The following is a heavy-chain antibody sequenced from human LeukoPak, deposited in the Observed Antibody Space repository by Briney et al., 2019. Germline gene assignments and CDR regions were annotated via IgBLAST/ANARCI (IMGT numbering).Heavy chain of an antibody. CDR1: GYTFTGYY. J-gene: IGHJ4*02. CDR2: ISAYDGHT. Sequence: ASVRVSCKASGYTFTGYYMHWVRQAPGQGLEWMGWISAYDGHTKYAQNFQGRVTLTTDTSMSTAYMELTSLTSDDTAVYYCARDKDLGAVAGTFDYWGQGTLVTVSS. CDR3: ARDKDLGAVAGTFDY. V-gene: IGHV1-18*04. D-gene: IGHD6-19*01.